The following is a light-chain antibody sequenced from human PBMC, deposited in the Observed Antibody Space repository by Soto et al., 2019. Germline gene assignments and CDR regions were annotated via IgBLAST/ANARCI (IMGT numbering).Light chain of an antibody. CDR3: QQRNSWPLT. CDR1: QDVGKF. CDR2: EAS. V-gene: IGKV3-11*01. Sequence: VLTQSPDTLSLSPGERANLSCRASQDVGKFLVWYHQKLGLSPSLVIYEASKRATDIPDRFSGSGSGTAFTLTINRLEPEDVGFYYCQQRNSWPLTFGGGTKVELK. J-gene: IGKJ4*01.